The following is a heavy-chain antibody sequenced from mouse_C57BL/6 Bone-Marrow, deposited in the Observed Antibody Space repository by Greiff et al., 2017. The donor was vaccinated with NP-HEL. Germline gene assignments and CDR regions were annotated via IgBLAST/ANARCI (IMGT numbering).Heavy chain of an antibody. D-gene: IGHD1-1*01. Sequence: VQLQQSGPELVKPGASVKISCKASGYAFSSSWMNWVKQRPGKGLEWIGRIYPGDGDTNYNGKFKGKATLTADKSSSTAYMQRSSLTSEDSAVYFCAKALLTTVRNSYGYFDVWGTGTTVTVSS. J-gene: IGHJ1*03. CDR1: GYAFSSSW. CDR2: IYPGDGDT. V-gene: IGHV1-82*01. CDR3: AKALLTTVRNSYGYFDV.